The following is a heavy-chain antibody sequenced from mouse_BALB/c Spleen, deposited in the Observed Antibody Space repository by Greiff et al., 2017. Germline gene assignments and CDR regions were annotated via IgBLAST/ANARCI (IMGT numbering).Heavy chain of an antibody. CDR3: ARPARGMDY. CDR1: GYTFTSYW. Sequence: QVHVKQPGAELVKPGASVKLSCKASGYTFTSYWMHWVKQRPGQGLEWIGEINPSNGRTNYNEKFKSKATLTVDKSSSTAYMQLSSLTSEDSAVYYCARPARGMDYWGQGTSVTVAS. V-gene: IGHV1S81*02. J-gene: IGHJ4*01. CDR2: INPSNGRT. D-gene: IGHD3-1*01.